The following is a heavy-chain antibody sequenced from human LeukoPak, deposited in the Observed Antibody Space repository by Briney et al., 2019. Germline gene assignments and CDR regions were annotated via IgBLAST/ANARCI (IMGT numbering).Heavy chain of an antibody. CDR2: IYYSGST. CDR1: GGSMSSYY. J-gene: IGHJ3*02. CDR3: ARGYGPGDAFDI. D-gene: IGHD1-1*01. Sequence: SETLSLTCTVSGGSMSSYYWSWIRQPPGKGLEWIGYIYYSGSTNYNPSLKSRVTISVDTSKNQFSLKLSSVTAADTAVYYCARGYGPGDAFDIWGQGTMVTVSS. V-gene: IGHV4-59*01.